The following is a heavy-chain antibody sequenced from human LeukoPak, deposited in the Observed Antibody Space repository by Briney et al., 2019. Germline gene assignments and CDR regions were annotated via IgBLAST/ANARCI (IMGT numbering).Heavy chain of an antibody. CDR1: GFTFSSYS. Sequence: GGSLRLSCAASGFTFSSYSMKWVRQAPGKGLEWLSYISSSSSSIYYADSVKGRFTISRDNAENSLYLQMNSLRAEDTAVYYCARGQRRTGHYMDVWGKGTTVTVSS. CDR3: ARGQRRTGHYMDV. CDR2: ISSSSSSI. D-gene: IGHD3/OR15-3a*01. J-gene: IGHJ6*03. V-gene: IGHV3-48*01.